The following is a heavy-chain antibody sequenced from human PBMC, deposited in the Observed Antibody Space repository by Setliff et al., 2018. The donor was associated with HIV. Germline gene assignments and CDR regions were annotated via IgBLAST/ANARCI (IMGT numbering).Heavy chain of an antibody. J-gene: IGHJ4*02. V-gene: IGHV1-24*01. D-gene: IGHD2-15*01. Sequence: ASVKVSCKVPGYSLTDLSIHWVRQAPGKGLEWVGGFDPEDGETVYAQKLQGRVTMTEDTSTDTAYMELSSLRSEDTAMYYCARDGSWGSGFDHWGQGTQVTVS. CDR1: GYSLTDLS. CDR2: FDPEDGET. CDR3: ARDGSWGSGFDH.